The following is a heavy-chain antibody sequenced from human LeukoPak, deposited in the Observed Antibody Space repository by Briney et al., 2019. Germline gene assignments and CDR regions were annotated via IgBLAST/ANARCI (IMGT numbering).Heavy chain of an antibody. Sequence: GGSLRLCCAASGFTFSSYSMNWVPQAPGKGLEWVSYISSSSSTIYYADSVKGRFTISRDNAKNSLYLQMNSLRAEDTALYFCARDPYSGNYGNYYYYTDVWGKGTTVTISS. CDR3: ARDPYSGNYGNYYYYTDV. D-gene: IGHD1-26*01. V-gene: IGHV3-48*04. CDR2: ISSSSSTI. J-gene: IGHJ6*03. CDR1: GFTFSSYS.